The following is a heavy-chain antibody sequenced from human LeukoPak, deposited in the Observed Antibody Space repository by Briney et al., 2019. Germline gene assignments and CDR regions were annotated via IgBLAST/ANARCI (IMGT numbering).Heavy chain of an antibody. CDR2: INSDGSRT. CDR1: GFTLSSYW. V-gene: IGHV3-74*01. J-gene: IGHJ6*02. D-gene: IGHD3-16*01. CDR3: ARDFGPYGMDV. Sequence: GGSLRLSCAASGFTLSSYWMHWVRQAPGKGLVWVSRINSDGSRTYYADSVKGRFTISRDNAKNTLYLQMNSLRAEDTAVYDCARDFGPYGMDVWGQGTTVTVSS.